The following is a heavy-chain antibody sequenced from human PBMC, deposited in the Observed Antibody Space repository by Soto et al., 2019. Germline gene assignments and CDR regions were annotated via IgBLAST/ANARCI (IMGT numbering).Heavy chain of an antibody. D-gene: IGHD2-15*01. Sequence: QVQLVQSGAEVKKPGSSVKVSCKSSGGTFSTYGFFWVRQAPGQGLEWMGGIIPIFGTTNYAQKFQDRVTINTDESTSTVYMGWTILKSEETVVAYCARGVVRVSYSTHRIAPWGQGTVVTVSS. CDR1: GGTFSTYG. CDR3: ARGVVRVSYSTHRIAP. CDR2: IIPIFGTT. J-gene: IGHJ5*02. V-gene: IGHV1-69*01.